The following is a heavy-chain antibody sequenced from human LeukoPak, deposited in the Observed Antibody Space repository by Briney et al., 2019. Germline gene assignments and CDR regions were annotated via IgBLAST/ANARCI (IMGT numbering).Heavy chain of an antibody. Sequence: ASVKVSCKASGYTFTSYGISWVRQAPGQGLEWMGWISAYNGNTNYAQKLQGRVTMTRDTSISTAYMELSRLRSDDTAVYYCARGDFWSGYYYYFDYWGQGTLVAVSS. CDR2: ISAYNGNT. V-gene: IGHV1-18*01. J-gene: IGHJ4*02. CDR3: ARGDFWSGYYYYFDY. CDR1: GYTFTSYG. D-gene: IGHD3-3*01.